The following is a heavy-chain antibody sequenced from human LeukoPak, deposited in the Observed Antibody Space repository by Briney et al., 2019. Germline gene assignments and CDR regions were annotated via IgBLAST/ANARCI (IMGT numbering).Heavy chain of an antibody. CDR1: GGSISSYY. J-gene: IGHJ3*01. D-gene: IGHD3-10*01. V-gene: IGHV4-59*12. CDR2: IYYSGST. Sequence: PSETLSLTCTVSGGSISSYYWSWIRQPPGKGLEWIGYIYYSGSTNYNPSLKSRVTISVDTSKNQFSLKLSSVTAADTAVYYCARGPDPVVRGPRRAFDLWGQGTRVTVSS. CDR3: ARGPDPVVRGPRRAFDL.